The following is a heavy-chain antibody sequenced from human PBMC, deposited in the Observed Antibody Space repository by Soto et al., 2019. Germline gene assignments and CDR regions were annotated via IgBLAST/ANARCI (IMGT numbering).Heavy chain of an antibody. D-gene: IGHD6-19*01. CDR3: TRASAVAGGSSNSLPNDY. Sequence: SVEVSCKAPGYPIPDYHMRWVRQAHEQGLEWMGWINPSSGAPRYAQNFKGRITMTRDTSISTFYMELSRLSSDATAIYYCTRASAVAGGSSNSLPNDYWGQGILVTV. CDR2: INPSSGAP. J-gene: IGHJ4*02. CDR1: GYPIPDYH. V-gene: IGHV1-2*02.